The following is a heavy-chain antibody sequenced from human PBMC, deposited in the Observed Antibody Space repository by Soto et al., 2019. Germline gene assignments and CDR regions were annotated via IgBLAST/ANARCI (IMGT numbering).Heavy chain of an antibody. CDR3: ARGPPNYSGIYYFFDH. D-gene: IGHD1-26*01. CDR1: AFTFSDHA. V-gene: IGHV3-23*01. J-gene: IGHJ4*02. CDR2: ISGGGGGT. Sequence: EVHLLESGGGLVQPGGSLRLSCAASAFTFSDHAMNWVRQAPGKGLEWVSGISGGGGGTYYADSVKGRFTISRDNSKDTLYLQMDSLRAEDTAVYYCARGPPNYSGIYYFFDHWGQGTLVTVSS.